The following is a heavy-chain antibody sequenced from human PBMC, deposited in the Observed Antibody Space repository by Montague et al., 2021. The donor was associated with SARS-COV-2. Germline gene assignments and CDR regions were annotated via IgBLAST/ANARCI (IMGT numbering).Heavy chain of an antibody. V-gene: IGHV4-39*01. CDR1: GGSISSSTYY. D-gene: IGHD6-19*01. CDR2: IYYSGST. CDR3: ATQEDPSGWIPGPFDF. J-gene: IGHJ4*02. Sequence: SETLSLTCTVSGGSISSSTYYWAWIRQPPGKGLEWIGSIYYSGSTYYNPSLKRRVFISVDTSKKQLSLTLTSVTAADTAVYYCATQEDPSGWIPGPFDFGGQGTRLSVSS.